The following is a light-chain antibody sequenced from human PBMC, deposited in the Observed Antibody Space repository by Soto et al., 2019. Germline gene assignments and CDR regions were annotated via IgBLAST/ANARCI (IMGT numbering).Light chain of an antibody. CDR3: ASWDDSLSGWV. CDR2: NNN. Sequence: QSVLTQPPSASGTPGQRVSISCSGSSSNIGSDFVNWYQQLPGTAPKLLIYNNNQRPSGVPDRFSGSTSGTSASLAIRGLRSEDEAAYYCASWDDSLSGWVFGGGTKLTVL. J-gene: IGLJ3*02. V-gene: IGLV1-47*02. CDR1: SSNIGSDF.